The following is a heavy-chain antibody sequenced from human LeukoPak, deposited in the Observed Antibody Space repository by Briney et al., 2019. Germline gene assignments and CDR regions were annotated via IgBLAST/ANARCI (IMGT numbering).Heavy chain of an antibody. CDR2: IYYSGST. V-gene: IGHV4-31*03. CDR1: GGSISSGGYY. CDR3: ARGQSSSWHGDYFDY. D-gene: IGHD6-13*01. Sequence: SQTLSLTCTVSGGSISSGGYYWGWIRQHPGKGLEWIGYIYYSGSTYYNPSLKSRVTISVDTSKNQFSLKLSSVTAADTAVYYCARGQSSSWHGDYFDYWGQGTLVTVSS. J-gene: IGHJ4*02.